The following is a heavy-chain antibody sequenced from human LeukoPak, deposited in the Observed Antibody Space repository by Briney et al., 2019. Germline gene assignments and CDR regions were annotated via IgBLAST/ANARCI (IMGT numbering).Heavy chain of an antibody. D-gene: IGHD6-19*01. J-gene: IGHJ6*02. Sequence: GASVKVSCKVSGYTLTELSMHWVRQAPGKGLEWMGGFDPEDGETIYAQKFQGRVTMTEDTSTDTAYMELSSLRSEDTAVYYCATSHIRSGWYWDYGMDVWGQGTTVTVSS. CDR3: ATSHIRSGWYWDYGMDV. CDR1: GYTLTELS. CDR2: FDPEDGET. V-gene: IGHV1-24*01.